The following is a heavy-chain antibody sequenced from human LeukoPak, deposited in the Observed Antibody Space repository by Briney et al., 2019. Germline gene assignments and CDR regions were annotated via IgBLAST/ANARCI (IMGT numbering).Heavy chain of an antibody. Sequence: GASVKVSCKASGYTFTGYYMHWVRQAPGQGLEWMGWINPNSGGTNYAQKFQGRVTMTRDTSKNQFSLKLSSVTAADTAVYYCARSIYDFGYYYYMDVWGKGTTVTVSS. CDR1: GYTFTGYY. J-gene: IGHJ6*03. CDR3: ARSIYDFGYYYYMDV. D-gene: IGHD5/OR15-5a*01. CDR2: INPNSGGT. V-gene: IGHV1-2*02.